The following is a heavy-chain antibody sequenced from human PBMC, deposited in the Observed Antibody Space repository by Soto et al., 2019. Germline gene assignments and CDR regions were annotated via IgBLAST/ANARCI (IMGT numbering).Heavy chain of an antibody. CDR2: MNPNSGNT. J-gene: IGHJ5*02. V-gene: IGHV1-8*01. D-gene: IGHD6-13*01. Sequence: QVQLVQSGAEVKKPGASVKVSCKASGYTFTSYDINWVRQATGQGLEWMGWMNPNSGNTGYAQKFQGRVTMTRNTSISTAYMELSSLTSEDTAVYYCARGIRGKAAAGIYWFDPWGQGTLVTVSS. CDR3: ARGIRGKAAAGIYWFDP. CDR1: GYTFTSYD.